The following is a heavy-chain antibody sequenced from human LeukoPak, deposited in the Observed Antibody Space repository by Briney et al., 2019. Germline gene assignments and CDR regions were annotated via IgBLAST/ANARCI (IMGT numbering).Heavy chain of an antibody. D-gene: IGHD2-21*01. CDR2: IYYSGST. Sequence: PSETRSLTCTVSGGSISSYYWSWIRQPPGKGLEWIGYIYYSGSTNYNPSLKSRVTISVDTSKNQFSLKLSSVTAADTAVYYCARVNSGAFDYWGQGTLVTVSS. CDR1: GGSISSYY. J-gene: IGHJ4*02. CDR3: ARVNSGAFDY. V-gene: IGHV4-59*01.